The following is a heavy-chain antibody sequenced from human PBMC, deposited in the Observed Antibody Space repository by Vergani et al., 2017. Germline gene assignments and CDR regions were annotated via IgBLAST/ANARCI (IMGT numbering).Heavy chain of an antibody. CDR2: VSTGTKSQ. CDR3: AXEYSSTSGRAFDF. J-gene: IGHJ3*01. CDR1: GFDFSSYI. Sequence: LVESGGGWVQPGGSLRLSCVVSGFDFSSYIMNWVRQAPGKGLEWVSFVSTGTKSQSYAESVKGRFTISRDSAKNSLYLQMDSLRAEDTAVYYCAXEYSSTSGRAFDFWGQGTKVTVTS. D-gene: IGHD2-2*01. V-gene: IGHV3-48*01.